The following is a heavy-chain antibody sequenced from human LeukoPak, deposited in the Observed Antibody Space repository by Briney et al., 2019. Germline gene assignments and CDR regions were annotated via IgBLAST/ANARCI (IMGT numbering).Heavy chain of an antibody. J-gene: IGHJ4*02. CDR1: GFTFSDAW. CDR2: IKSKTDGGTT. V-gene: IGHV3-15*01. Sequence: GGSLRLSCAASGFTFSDAWMSGVRQAPGKGLEWVGRIKSKTDGGTTDYAAPVKGRFIISRDDSRNTLYLQMNSLKTEDAAVYYCTTETSSRDDYWGQGTLVTVSS. D-gene: IGHD2-2*01. CDR3: TTETSSRDDY.